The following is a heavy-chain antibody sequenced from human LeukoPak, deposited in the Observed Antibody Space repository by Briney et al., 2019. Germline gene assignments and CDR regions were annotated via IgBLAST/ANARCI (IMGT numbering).Heavy chain of an antibody. V-gene: IGHV4-30-4*01. D-gene: IGHD3-9*01. CDR1: GGSISSGDYY. J-gene: IGHJ5*02. CDR3: ASTYYDILTGYPKYNWFDP. CDR2: IYYSGST. Sequence: SETLSLACTVSGGSISSGDYYWSWIRQPPGKGLEWIGYIYYSGSTYYNPSLKSRVTISVDTSKNQFSLKLSSVTAADTAVYYCASTYYDILTGYPKYNWFDPWGQGTLVTVSS.